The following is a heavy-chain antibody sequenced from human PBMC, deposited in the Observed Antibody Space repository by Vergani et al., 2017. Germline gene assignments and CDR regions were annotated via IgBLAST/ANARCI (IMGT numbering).Heavy chain of an antibody. V-gene: IGHV4-39*07. D-gene: IGHD5-12*01. CDR1: GGSISSSSYY. CDR2: IYYSGST. J-gene: IGHJ6*04. CDR3: ARRGSGYRVLDV. Sequence: QLQLQESGPGLVKPSETLSLTCTVSGGSISSSSYYWGWIRQPPGKGLEWIGSIYYSGSTYYNPSLKSRVTISVDTSKNQFSLKLSSVTAADTAVYYCARRGSGYRVLDVWGKGTTVTVSS.